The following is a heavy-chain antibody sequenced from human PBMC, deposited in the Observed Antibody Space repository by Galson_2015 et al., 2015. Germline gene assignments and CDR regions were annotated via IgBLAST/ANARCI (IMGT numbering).Heavy chain of an antibody. D-gene: IGHD3-3*01. CDR1: GFTFSSYA. CDR2: ISYDGSNK. CDR3: ARDFGPFGVVIWAFDY. V-gene: IGHV3-30-3*01. Sequence: SLRLSCAASGFTFSSYAMHWVRQAPGKGLEWVAVISYDGSNKYYADSVKGRFTISRDNSKNTLYLQMNSLRAEDTAVYYCARDFGPFGVVIWAFDYWGQGTLVTVSS. J-gene: IGHJ4*02.